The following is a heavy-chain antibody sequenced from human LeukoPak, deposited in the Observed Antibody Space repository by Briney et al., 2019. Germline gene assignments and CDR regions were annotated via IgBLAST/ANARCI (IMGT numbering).Heavy chain of an antibody. CDR1: GGSFSGYY. D-gene: IGHD4-17*01. V-gene: IGHV4-34*01. Sequence: PSETLSLTCAVYGGSFSGYYRSWIRQPPGKGLEWIGEIDHSGSTNYNPSLKSRVTISVDTSKNQFSLKLSSVTAADTAVYYCARFGTTVSFDYWGQGTLVSVSS. CDR2: IDHSGST. J-gene: IGHJ4*02. CDR3: ARFGTTVSFDY.